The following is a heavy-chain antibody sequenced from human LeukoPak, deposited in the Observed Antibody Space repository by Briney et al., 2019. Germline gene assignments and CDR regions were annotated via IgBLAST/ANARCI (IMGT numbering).Heavy chain of an antibody. CDR2: IYYSGST. CDR1: GGSISSYY. V-gene: IGHV4-59*01. Sequence: SETLSLTCTVSGGSISSYYWSWIRQPPGKGLEWIGYIYYSGSTNYNPSLKSRVTISVDTSKNQFSLKQSSVTAADTAVYYCARAVRGVINFDYWGQGTLVTVSS. D-gene: IGHD3-10*01. CDR3: ARAVRGVINFDY. J-gene: IGHJ4*02.